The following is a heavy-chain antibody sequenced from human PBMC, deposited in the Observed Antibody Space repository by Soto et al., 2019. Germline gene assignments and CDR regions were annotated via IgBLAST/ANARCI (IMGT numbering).Heavy chain of an antibody. J-gene: IGHJ6*02. Sequence: AASVKVSCKASGSTFTSYGISWVRQAPGQGLEWMGWISAYNGNTNYAQKLQGRVTMTTDTSTSTAYMELRSLRSDDTAVYYCARDLVAAAANGYYGMDVWGQGTTVTVSS. CDR3: ARDLVAAAANGYYGMDV. CDR1: GSTFTSYG. CDR2: ISAYNGNT. D-gene: IGHD6-13*01. V-gene: IGHV1-18*04.